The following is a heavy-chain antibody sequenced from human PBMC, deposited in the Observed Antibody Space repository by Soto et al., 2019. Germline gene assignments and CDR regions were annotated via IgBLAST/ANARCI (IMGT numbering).Heavy chain of an antibody. D-gene: IGHD5-12*01. CDR1: GFTLSNYW. CDR3: VRIRRGYGYTFGY. V-gene: IGHV3-74*01. Sequence: EVQLVESGGVSVQPGGSLRVSCTASGFTLSNYWMHWVRQAPGKGLVWVSRINTDGSTTTYADSVKGRFTISTDNAKNTLYLQMNSLSDEDTAVYYCVRIRRGYGYTFGYWGQGTLVTVSS. J-gene: IGHJ4*02. CDR2: INTDGSTT.